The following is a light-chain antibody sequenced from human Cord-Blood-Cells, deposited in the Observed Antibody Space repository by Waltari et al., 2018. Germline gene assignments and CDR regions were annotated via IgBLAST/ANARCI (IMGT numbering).Light chain of an antibody. J-gene: IGKJ1*01. CDR2: AAS. V-gene: IGKV1-39*01. CDR3: QQSYSTPWT. Sequence: DIQMTQSPSSLSASVGDRVTIPCRASQSIRSYLNWYQQKPGKAPKLLIYAASSLQSGVPSRFSGSGSGTDFTLTISSLQPEDFATYYCQQSYSTPWTFGQGTKVEIK. CDR1: QSIRSY.